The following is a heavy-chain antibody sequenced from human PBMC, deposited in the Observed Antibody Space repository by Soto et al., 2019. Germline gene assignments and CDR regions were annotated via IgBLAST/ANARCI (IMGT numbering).Heavy chain of an antibody. CDR2: ISYDGSNK. J-gene: IGHJ3*02. CDR1: GFTFSSYG. CDR3: TRAMPDDDAFDI. Sequence: VQLVESGGGVVQPGRSLRLSCAASGFTFSSYGMHWVRQAPGKGLEWVAVISYDGSNKYYADSVKGRFTISRDNSKNTLYLQMNSLRAEDTAVYYCTRAMPDDDAFDIWGQGTMVTVSS. D-gene: IGHD2-2*01. V-gene: IGHV3-30*03.